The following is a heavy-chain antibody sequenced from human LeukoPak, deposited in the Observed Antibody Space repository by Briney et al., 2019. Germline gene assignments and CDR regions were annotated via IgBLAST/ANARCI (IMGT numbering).Heavy chain of an antibody. J-gene: IGHJ4*02. D-gene: IGHD6-13*01. Sequence: SETLSLTCTVSGGSITYYHWSWIRQPPGKGLEWIGYIYYSGNTNYNPSLKSRVTISVDAPKNQFSLKLSSVTAADTAVYYCARRLSSWYAFDYWGQGTLVTVSS. V-gene: IGHV4-59*08. CDR1: GGSITYYH. CDR3: ARRLSSWYAFDY. CDR2: IYYSGNT.